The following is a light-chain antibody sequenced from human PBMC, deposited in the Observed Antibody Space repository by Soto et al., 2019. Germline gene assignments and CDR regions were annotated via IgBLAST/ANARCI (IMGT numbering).Light chain of an antibody. CDR3: QQLYTLPFT. CDR1: HDISTF. Sequence: DIQLTQSPSLLSASIGDRVTITCRASHDISTFLAWYQQKPGKAPKLLIYEASTLQSGVPSRFSGSGSGTEFTLTISGLLPEDFAAYHCQQLYTLPFTFGLGTRL. J-gene: IGKJ5*01. CDR2: EAS. V-gene: IGKV1-9*01.